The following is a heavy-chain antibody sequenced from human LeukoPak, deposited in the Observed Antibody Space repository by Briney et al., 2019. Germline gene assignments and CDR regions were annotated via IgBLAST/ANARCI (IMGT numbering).Heavy chain of an antibody. D-gene: IGHD2-8*02. CDR2: IYYSGSP. V-gene: IGHV4-39*01. Sequence: SETLSLTCTVSGVSITSCNHFWGWLRQPPGMGRKWIRTIYYSGSPHSNPSLKSRVTISIDASKNQFSLRLSSVTAADTAVYYCAVAGARYSDTGGLYAFDFWGRGTMVTVSS. CDR1: GVSITSCNHF. J-gene: IGHJ3*01. CDR3: AVAGARYSDTGGLYAFDF.